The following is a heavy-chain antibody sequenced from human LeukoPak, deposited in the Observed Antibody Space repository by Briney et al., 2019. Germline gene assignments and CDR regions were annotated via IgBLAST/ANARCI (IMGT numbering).Heavy chain of an antibody. V-gene: IGHV4-39*07. D-gene: IGHD6-13*01. CDR1: GGSISSSSYH. J-gene: IGHJ5*02. CDR3: ARYSSSWNWFDP. CDR2: IHYSGST. Sequence: SETLSLTCTVSGGSISSSSYHWGWIRQPPGKGLEWIGSIHYSGSTFYNPSLKSRVTISVDTSKNQFSLKLSSVTAADTAVYYCARYSSSWNWFDPWGQGTLVTVSS.